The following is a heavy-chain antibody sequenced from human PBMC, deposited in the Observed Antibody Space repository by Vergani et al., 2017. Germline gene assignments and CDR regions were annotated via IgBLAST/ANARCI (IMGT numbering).Heavy chain of an antibody. CDR2: IFSNDEK. CDR1: GFSLSNARMG. Sequence: QVTLKESGPVLVKPTETLTLTCTVSGFSLSNARMGVSWIRQPPGKALEWLAHIFSNDEKSYSTSLKSRLTISKDTSKSQVVLTMTNMDPVDTATYHCARIPHDYGDYDNYYYYGMDVWGQGTTVTVSS. D-gene: IGHD4-17*01. J-gene: IGHJ6*02. V-gene: IGHV2-26*01. CDR3: ARIPHDYGDYDNYYYYGMDV.